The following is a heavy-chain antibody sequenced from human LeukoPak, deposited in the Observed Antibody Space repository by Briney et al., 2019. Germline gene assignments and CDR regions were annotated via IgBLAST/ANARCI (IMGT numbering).Heavy chain of an antibody. J-gene: IGHJ6*03. Sequence: SETLSLTCGVSGYPINNAYYWVWIRQPPGKGLEWIGSLYHPDSTYYNPSLKSRVTMSVDASRNQFSLRLSFVTAADTAVYYCARQYDSYFYYYLDLWGTGTTVTVSS. D-gene: IGHD2-2*01. V-gene: IGHV4-38-2*01. CDR2: LYHPDST. CDR1: GYPINNAYY. CDR3: ARQYDSYFYYYLDL.